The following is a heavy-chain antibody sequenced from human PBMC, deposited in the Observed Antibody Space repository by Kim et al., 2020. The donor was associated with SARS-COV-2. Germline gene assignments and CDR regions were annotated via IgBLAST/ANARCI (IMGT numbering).Heavy chain of an antibody. CDR1: GFTFSSYS. D-gene: IGHD3-10*01. CDR3: ARGSGFGTSPYDY. J-gene: IGHJ4*02. CDR2: ISSSSSYI. Sequence: GGSLRLSCAASGFTFSSYSMNWVRQAPGKGLEWVSSISSSSSYIYYADSVKGRFTISRDNAKNSLYLQMNSLRAEDTAVYYCARGSGFGTSPYDYWGQGTLVTVSS. V-gene: IGHV3-21*01.